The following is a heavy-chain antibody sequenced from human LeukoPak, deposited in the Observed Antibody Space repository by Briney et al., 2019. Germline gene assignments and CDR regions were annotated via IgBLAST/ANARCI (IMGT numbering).Heavy chain of an antibody. Sequence: PSETLSLTCAGYGDSFSGYYWSWIRQPPGKGLEWIAEINHRGTTHYNPSLKSRVNIPADTSKNQFSLHLDSVTAADTAVYYCARSWAGMYYPFYYFDYWGQGTLVSVSS. D-gene: IGHD1-26*01. V-gene: IGHV4-34*01. CDR1: GDSFSGYY. CDR3: ARSWAGMYYPFYYFDY. CDR2: INHRGTT. J-gene: IGHJ4*02.